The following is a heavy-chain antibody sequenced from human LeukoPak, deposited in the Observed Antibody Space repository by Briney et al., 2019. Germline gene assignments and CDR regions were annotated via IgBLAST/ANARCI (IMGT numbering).Heavy chain of an antibody. V-gene: IGHV3-48*03. CDR2: ISSSGSTI. J-gene: IGHJ4*02. Sequence: GGSLRLSCAASGFTFSSYEMNWVRQAPGKGLEWVSYISSSGSTIYYADSVKGRFTISRDNSKNTLYLQMTSLRAEDTAVYYCAKMGYCSSTSCYDFDYWGQGTLVTVSS. CDR3: AKMGYCSSTSCYDFDY. D-gene: IGHD2-2*01. CDR1: GFTFSSYE.